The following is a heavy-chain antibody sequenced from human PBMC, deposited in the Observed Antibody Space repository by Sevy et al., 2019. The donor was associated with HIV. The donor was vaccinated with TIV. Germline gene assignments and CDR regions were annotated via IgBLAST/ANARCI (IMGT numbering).Heavy chain of an antibody. CDR2: INTNTGNP. CDR1: GYTFTSYG. Sequence: ASVKVSCKASGYTFTSYGMNWVRQAPGQGLEWMGWINTNTGNPTYAQGFTGRFVFSLDTSVSTAYRQISSLKAEDTAIYYCARTSRGIVVVAAAQHYYGMDVWGQGTTVTVSS. V-gene: IGHV7-4-1*02. D-gene: IGHD2-2*01. J-gene: IGHJ6*02. CDR3: ARTSRGIVVVAAAQHYYGMDV.